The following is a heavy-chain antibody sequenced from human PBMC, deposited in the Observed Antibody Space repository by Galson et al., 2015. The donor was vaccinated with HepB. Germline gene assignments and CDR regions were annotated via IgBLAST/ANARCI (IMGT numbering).Heavy chain of an antibody. CDR2: IWYDGSNK. CDR3: ARYDGDYDFRDYGMDV. CDR1: GFTFSSYG. V-gene: IGHV3-33*01. Sequence: SLRLSCAASGFTFSSYGMHWVRQAPGKGLEWVAVIWYDGSNKYYADSVKGRFTISRDNSKNTLYLQMNSLRAEDTAVYYRARYDGDYDFRDYGMDVWGQGTTVTVSS. D-gene: IGHD4-17*01. J-gene: IGHJ6*02.